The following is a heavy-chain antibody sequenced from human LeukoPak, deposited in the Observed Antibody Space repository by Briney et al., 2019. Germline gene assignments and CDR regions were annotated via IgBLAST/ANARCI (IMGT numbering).Heavy chain of an antibody. CDR3: AREGDRGIYGDYFRNWFDP. Sequence: GGSLRLSCAASGFTFSSYGMHWVRQAPGKGLEWVAVISYDGSNKYYADSVKGRFTISRDNSKNTLYLQMNSLRAEDTAVYYCAREGDRGIYGDYFRNWFDPWGQGTLVTVSS. D-gene: IGHD4-17*01. CDR2: ISYDGSNK. CDR1: GFTFSSYG. V-gene: IGHV3-30*03. J-gene: IGHJ5*02.